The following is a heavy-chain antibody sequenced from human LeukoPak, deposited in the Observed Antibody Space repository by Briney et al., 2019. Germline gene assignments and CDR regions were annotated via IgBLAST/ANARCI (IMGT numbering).Heavy chain of an antibody. J-gene: IGHJ4*02. CDR1: GYSISSGYY. Sequence: SETLSLTCAVSGYSISSGYYWGWIRQPPGKGLEWIGSIYHSGSTYYNPSLKSRVTISVDTSKNQFSLKLSSATATDTAVYYCARDEGGYSGPFPGDCWGQGTLVTVSS. CDR3: ARDEGGYSGPFPGDC. V-gene: IGHV4-38-2*02. D-gene: IGHD5-12*01. CDR2: IYHSGST.